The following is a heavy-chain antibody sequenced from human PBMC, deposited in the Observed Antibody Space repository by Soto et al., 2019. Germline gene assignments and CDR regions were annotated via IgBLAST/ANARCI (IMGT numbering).Heavy chain of an antibody. J-gene: IGHJ5*02. CDR3: ARGHYYDGSGEHWFAP. CDR1: GVSISSGGYS. Sequence: PSETLSLTCAVSGVSISSGGYSWSWIRQPPGKGLEWIGYIYHSGSTYYNPSLKSRVTISVDRSKNQFSLKLSSVTAADTAVYHCARGHYYDGSGEHWFAPWGQGTLVTVSS. V-gene: IGHV4-30-2*01. D-gene: IGHD3-10*01. CDR2: IYHSGST.